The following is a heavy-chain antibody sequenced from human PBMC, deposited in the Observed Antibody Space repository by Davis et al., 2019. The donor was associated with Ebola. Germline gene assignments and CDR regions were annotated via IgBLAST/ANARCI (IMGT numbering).Heavy chain of an antibody. Sequence: MPSETLSLTCTVSGGSISSYYWGWIRQPPGKGLEWIGSIYYSGSTYYNPSLKSRVTISVDTSKNQFSLKLTSVTAADTAVYYCARVYCSGGTCYSAYYYGMDVWGQGTTVTVSS. V-gene: IGHV4-39*01. CDR1: GGSISSYY. D-gene: IGHD2-15*01. J-gene: IGHJ6*02. CDR3: ARVYCSGGTCYSAYYYGMDV. CDR2: IYYSGST.